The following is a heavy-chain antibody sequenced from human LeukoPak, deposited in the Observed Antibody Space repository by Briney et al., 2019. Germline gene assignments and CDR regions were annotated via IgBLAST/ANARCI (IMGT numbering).Heavy chain of an antibody. CDR3: AAPGGFGEPPLDC. D-gene: IGHD3-10*01. CDR1: GFIFSGYG. Sequence: GRSLRLSCAASGFIFSGYGMHWVRQAPGKGLEWVAVISPDGSKKGYVDSVKGRFTLSRDNSKNTLFLHMNSPTTEDTAVYYCAAPGGFGEPPLDCRGQRTPVTVSS. CDR2: ISPDGSKK. J-gene: IGHJ4*02. V-gene: IGHV3-30*03.